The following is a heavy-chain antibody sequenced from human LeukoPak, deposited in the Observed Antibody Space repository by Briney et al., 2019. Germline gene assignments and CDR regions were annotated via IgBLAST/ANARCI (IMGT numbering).Heavy chain of an antibody. CDR3: ARGRGYSYGYCDY. Sequence: SETLSLTCTVSGDSISPYYWSWIRQPPGKGLEWIGYIYYSGTTNYNPSLRSRVTLSVDTSKNQFSLKLSSVTAADTAVYYCARGRGYSYGYCDYWGQGTLVTVSS. J-gene: IGHJ4*02. V-gene: IGHV4-59*01. CDR1: GDSISPYY. CDR2: IYYSGTT. D-gene: IGHD5-18*01.